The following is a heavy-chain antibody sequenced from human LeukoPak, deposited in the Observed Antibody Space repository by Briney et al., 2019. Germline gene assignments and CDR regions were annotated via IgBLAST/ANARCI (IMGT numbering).Heavy chain of an antibody. CDR2: ISYDGSNK. D-gene: IGHD6-13*01. J-gene: IGHJ5*02. V-gene: IGHV3-30-3*02. Sequence: PGGSLRLSCAASGFTFSSYAMHWVRQAPGKGLEWVAVISYDGSNKYYADSVKGRFTISRDNSKNTLYLQMNSLRAEDTAVYYCAKTSRIAAAGNWFDPWGQGTLVTVSS. CDR1: GFTFSSYA. CDR3: AKTSRIAAAGNWFDP.